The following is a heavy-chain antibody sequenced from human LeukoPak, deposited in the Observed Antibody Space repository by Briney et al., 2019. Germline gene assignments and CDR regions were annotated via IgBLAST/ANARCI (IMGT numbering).Heavy chain of an antibody. Sequence: SETLSLTCTVSGGSISSSSYYWGWIRQPPGKGLEWVGSIYYSGSTYYDPSLKSRVTISVDTSKNQFSLKLSSVTAADTAVYYCARVDGSGSYYHDAFDIWGQGTMVTVSS. D-gene: IGHD3-10*01. V-gene: IGHV4-39*07. CDR2: IYYSGST. CDR1: GGSISSSSYY. J-gene: IGHJ3*02. CDR3: ARVDGSGSYYHDAFDI.